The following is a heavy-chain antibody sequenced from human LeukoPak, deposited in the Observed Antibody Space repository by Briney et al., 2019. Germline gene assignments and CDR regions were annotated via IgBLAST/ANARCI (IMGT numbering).Heavy chain of an antibody. CDR3: TRDPEEVTTLDY. Sequence: ASVKVSCKASGYTFTAYYVHWVRQAPGQGLEWMGWMNGNSGGTKYAQKFQGRVALTRDTSISTAYMELSGLNSDDTAVYYCTRDPEEVTTLDYWGQGTLVTVSS. V-gene: IGHV1-2*02. CDR1: GYTFTAYY. CDR2: MNGNSGGT. J-gene: IGHJ4*02. D-gene: IGHD4-17*01.